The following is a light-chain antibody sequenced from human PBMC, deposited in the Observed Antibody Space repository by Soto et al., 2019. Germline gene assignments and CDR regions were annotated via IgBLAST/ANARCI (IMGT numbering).Light chain of an antibody. Sequence: EIVLTQSPGTLSLSPGERATLSCRASRSMSSRYLAWYEQKRGQAPSLLIYIASRRATGIPNRFSDSGSETDFTLPSSRLSPEDFAAYYFQQYGYSPNTFGQGTKLEIK. V-gene: IGKV3-20*01. CDR3: QQYGYSPNT. CDR1: RSMSSRY. J-gene: IGKJ2*01. CDR2: IAS.